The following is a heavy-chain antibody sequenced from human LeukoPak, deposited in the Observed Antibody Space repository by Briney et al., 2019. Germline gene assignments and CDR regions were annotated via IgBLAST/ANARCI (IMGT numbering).Heavy chain of an antibody. CDR3: ARGRRITAAGNYFDY. D-gene: IGHD6-13*01. V-gene: IGHV1-2*02. J-gene: IGHJ4*02. CDR2: INPNSGGT. CDR1: GYTFTSYG. Sequence: GASVKVSCKASGYTFTSYGISWVRQAPGQGLEWMGWINPNSGGTNYAQKFQGRVTMTRDTSISTAYMELSRLRSDDTAVYYCARGRRITAAGNYFDYWGQGTLVTVSS.